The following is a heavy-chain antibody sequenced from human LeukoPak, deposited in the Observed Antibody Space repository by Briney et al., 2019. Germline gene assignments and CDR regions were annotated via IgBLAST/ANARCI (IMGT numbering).Heavy chain of an antibody. CDR3: ARAARPYSYGYSPLDY. D-gene: IGHD5-18*01. CDR2: ISSSSSYI. J-gene: IGHJ4*02. V-gene: IGHV3-21*01. CDR1: GFTFSSYS. Sequence: GGSLRLSCAASGFTFSSYSMNWVRQAPGKGLEWVSSISSSSSYIYYADSVKGRFTISRDNARNSLYLQMNSLRAEDTAVYYCARAARPYSYGYSPLDYWGQGTLVTVSS.